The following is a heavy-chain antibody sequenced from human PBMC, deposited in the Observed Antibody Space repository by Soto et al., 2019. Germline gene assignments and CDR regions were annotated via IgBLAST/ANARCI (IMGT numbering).Heavy chain of an antibody. Sequence: PGGSLRLSCAASGFPFSSYGMHWVRQAPGKGLEWVAVIWYDGSNKYYADSVKGRFTISRDNSKNTLYLQMNSLRAEDTAVYYCARDPEPHFIAARPGYYYYGMDVWGQGTTVTVSS. CDR2: IWYDGSNK. CDR3: ARDPEPHFIAARPGYYYYGMDV. D-gene: IGHD6-6*01. CDR1: GFPFSSYG. J-gene: IGHJ6*02. V-gene: IGHV3-33*01.